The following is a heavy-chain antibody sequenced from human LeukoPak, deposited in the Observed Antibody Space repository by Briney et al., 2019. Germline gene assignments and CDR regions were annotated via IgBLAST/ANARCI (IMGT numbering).Heavy chain of an antibody. CDR2: IYYSGST. CDR1: GGSISSHY. J-gene: IGHJ5*02. D-gene: IGHD3-3*01. CDR3: ARDGTYYDPLDP. Sequence: PSETLSLTCTLSGGSISSHYWSWIRQPPGKGLEWIGYIYYSGSTNYNPSLKSRVTISVDTSKNQFSLKLSSVTAADTAVYYCARDGTYYDPLDPWGQGTLVTVSS. V-gene: IGHV4-59*11.